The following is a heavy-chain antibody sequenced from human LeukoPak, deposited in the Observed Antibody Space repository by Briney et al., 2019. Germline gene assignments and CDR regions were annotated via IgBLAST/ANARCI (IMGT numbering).Heavy chain of an antibody. V-gene: IGHV3-43*02. J-gene: IGHJ6*02. CDR2: ISGDGGST. Sequence: AGGSLRLSGAPSGLTFDVYAMHWARQAPGKGLEWVSLISGDGGSTYYADFVKCRFTISRDNSKNSLYLQMHGLRPEDTALYYCAQATPRIAAPGSTYYYYYGMDVWGQGTTVTVSS. CDR3: AQATPRIAAPGSTYYYYYGMDV. D-gene: IGHD6-13*01. CDR1: GLTFDVYA.